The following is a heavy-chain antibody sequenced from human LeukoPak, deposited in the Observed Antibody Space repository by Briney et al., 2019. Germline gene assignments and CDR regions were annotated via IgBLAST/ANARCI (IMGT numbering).Heavy chain of an antibody. D-gene: IGHD2-2*01. J-gene: IGHJ3*01. CDR1: GYTFTNYW. CDR3: ARHVSSSRVAYDV. Sequence: GESLKISCKGSGYTFTNYWICWVRQMPGKGLEWMGLRNPADSDTRYSPSFQGQVTISVDKSISTTYLEWSSLKASDTAMYYCARHVSSSRVAYDVWGQGTIVTVSS. CDR2: RNPADSDT. V-gene: IGHV5-51*01.